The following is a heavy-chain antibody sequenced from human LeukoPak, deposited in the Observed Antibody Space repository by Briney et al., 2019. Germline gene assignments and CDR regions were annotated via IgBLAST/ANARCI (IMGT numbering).Heavy chain of an antibody. CDR3: ARDTQYYDILTGYPHY. CDR1: GGTFSSYA. CDR2: IIPILGIA. D-gene: IGHD3-9*01. J-gene: IGHJ4*02. Sequence: GASVKVSCKASGGTFSSYAISWVRQAPGQGLEWMGRIIPILGIANYAQKFQGRVTITAHKSTSTAYMELSSLRSEDTAVYYCARDTQYYDILTGYPHYWGQGTLVTVSS. V-gene: IGHV1-69*04.